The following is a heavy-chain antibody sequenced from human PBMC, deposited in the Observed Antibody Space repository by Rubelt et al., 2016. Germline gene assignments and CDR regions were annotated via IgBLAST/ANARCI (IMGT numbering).Heavy chain of an antibody. V-gene: IGHV1-18*01. J-gene: IGHJ4*02. Sequence: QVQLVQSGAEVKKPGASVKVSCKASGYTFNSSGISWVRQAPGQGLEWMGWISVYNGNTNYAQNLQGRVTMTSDTPTRTADMELRSRRSDDTAVYYCARDLDVRGEIDYWGQGTLVTVSS. CDR2: ISVYNGNT. CDR3: ARDLDVRGEIDY. CDR1: GYTFNSSG. D-gene: IGHD3-16*01.